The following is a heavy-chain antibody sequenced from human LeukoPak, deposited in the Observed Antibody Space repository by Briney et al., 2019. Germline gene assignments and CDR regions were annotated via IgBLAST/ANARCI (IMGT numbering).Heavy chain of an antibody. D-gene: IGHD2-2*01. J-gene: IGHJ4*02. V-gene: IGHV3-30*18. CDR1: GFTFSSYG. CDR2: ISYDGSNK. CDR3: AKAAKGYCSSTSCCHPLDY. Sequence: GGSLRLSCAAFGFTFSSYGMHWVRQAPGKGLEWVAVISYDGSNKYYADSVKGRFTISRDNSKNTLYLQMNSLRAEDTAVYYCAKAAKGYCSSTSCCHPLDYWGQGTLVTVSS.